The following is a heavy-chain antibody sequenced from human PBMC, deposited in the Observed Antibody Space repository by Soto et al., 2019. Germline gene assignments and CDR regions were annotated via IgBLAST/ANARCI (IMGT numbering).Heavy chain of an antibody. CDR2: IYYRGNT. V-gene: IGHV4-59*08. CDR3: ARGPSGDKVHY. J-gene: IGHJ4*02. D-gene: IGHD7-27*01. Sequence: SETLSLTCTVSGGSIGTYYWSWIRQPPGKGLEWIGYIYYRGNTDYNPSLKSRVTISLDTPKNQFSLTLSSVTAADTAVYYCARGPSGDKVHYWGQGALVTV. CDR1: GGSIGTYY.